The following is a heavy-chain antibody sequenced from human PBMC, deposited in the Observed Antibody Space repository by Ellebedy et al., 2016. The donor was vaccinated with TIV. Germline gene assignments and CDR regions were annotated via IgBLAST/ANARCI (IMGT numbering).Heavy chain of an antibody. Sequence: GESLKISCAASGFTFSSYSMNWVRQAPGKGLEWVSYISSSSSTIYYADSVKGRFTISRDNAKNSLYLQMNSLRAEDTAVYYCASGRDAFDIWGQGTMVTVSS. V-gene: IGHV3-48*01. CDR1: GFTFSSYS. J-gene: IGHJ3*02. CDR3: ASGRDAFDI. CDR2: ISSSSSTI.